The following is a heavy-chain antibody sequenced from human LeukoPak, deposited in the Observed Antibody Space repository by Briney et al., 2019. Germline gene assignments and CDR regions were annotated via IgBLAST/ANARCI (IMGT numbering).Heavy chain of an antibody. CDR2: IYTSGCT. CDR3: ARGGYCSSTSCYDY. Sequence: PSETLSLTCTVSGGSISSGSYYWSWIRQPAGKGLEWIGRIYTSGCTNYNPSLKSRVTISVDTSKNQFSLKLSSVTAADTAVYYCARGGYCSSTSCYDYWGQGTLVTVSS. V-gene: IGHV4-61*02. J-gene: IGHJ4*02. CDR1: GGSISSGSYY. D-gene: IGHD2-2*01.